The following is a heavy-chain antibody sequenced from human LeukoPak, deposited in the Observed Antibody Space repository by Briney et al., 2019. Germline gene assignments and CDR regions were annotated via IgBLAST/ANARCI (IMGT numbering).Heavy chain of an antibody. CDR1: GYTFTGYY. V-gene: IGHV1-2*02. J-gene: IGHJ4*02. Sequence: ASVKVSCKASGYTFTGYYMHWVRQAPGQGLEWMGWINSNSGGTNYAQKFQGRVTMTRDTSISTAYMELSGLRSDDTAVYYCARGTRYSGSYAIDYWGQGTLVTVSS. CDR2: INSNSGGT. CDR3: ARGTRYSGSYAIDY. D-gene: IGHD1-26*01.